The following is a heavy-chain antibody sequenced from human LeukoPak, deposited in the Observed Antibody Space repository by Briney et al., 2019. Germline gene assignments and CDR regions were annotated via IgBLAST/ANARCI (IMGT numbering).Heavy chain of an antibody. V-gene: IGHV3-48*02. D-gene: IGHD1-1*01. CDR1: GFTFSSYS. CDR3: ASRGATGDY. CDR2: ISSSSTI. Sequence: GGSLRLSCAASGFTFSSYSMNWVRQAPGKGLEWVSYISSSSTIYYADSVKGRFTISRDNAKNSLYLQMNSLRDEDTAVYYCASRGATGDYWGQGTLVTVSS. J-gene: IGHJ4*02.